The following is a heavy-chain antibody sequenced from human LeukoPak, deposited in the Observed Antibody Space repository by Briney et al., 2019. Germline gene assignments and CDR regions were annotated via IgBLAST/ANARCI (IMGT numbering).Heavy chain of an antibody. V-gene: IGHV4-39*07. D-gene: IGHD4-11*01. J-gene: IGHJ4*02. CDR1: GGSISSGDYY. Sequence: SETLSLTCTVSGGSISSGDYYWSWIRQPPGKGLEWSGEINRSGSTNYNPSLKSRVTISVDKSKNQFSLKLSSVTAADTAVYYCARRTTVTIPFGYWGQGTLVTVSS. CDR2: INRSGST. CDR3: ARRTTVTIPFGY.